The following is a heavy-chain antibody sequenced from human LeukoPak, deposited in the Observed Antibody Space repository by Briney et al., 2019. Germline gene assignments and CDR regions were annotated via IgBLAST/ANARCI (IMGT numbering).Heavy chain of an antibody. CDR3: ARSPSPYYDFWSGYSSYWYFDL. V-gene: IGHV4-34*01. CDR1: GGSFSGYY. J-gene: IGHJ2*01. CDR2: INHSGST. D-gene: IGHD3-3*01. Sequence: SETLSLTCAVYGGSFSGYYWSWIRQPPGKGLEWIGEINHSGSTNYNPSLKSRVTISVDTSKNQFSLKLSSVTAADTAEYYCARSPSPYYDFWSGYSSYWYFDLWGRGTLVTVSS.